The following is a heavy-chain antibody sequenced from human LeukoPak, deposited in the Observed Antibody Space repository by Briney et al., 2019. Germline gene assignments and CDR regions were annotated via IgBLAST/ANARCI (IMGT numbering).Heavy chain of an antibody. Sequence: GGSLRLSCAASEFSVGSNYMTWVRQAPGKGLEWVSLIYSGGSTYYADSVKGRFTISRDNSKNTLYLQMNSLRAEDTAVYYCARGHYYDSSGYYYDYYMDVWGKGTTVTISS. V-gene: IGHV3-66*01. CDR3: ARGHYYDSSGYYYDYYMDV. D-gene: IGHD3-22*01. J-gene: IGHJ6*03. CDR1: EFSVGSNY. CDR2: IYSGGST.